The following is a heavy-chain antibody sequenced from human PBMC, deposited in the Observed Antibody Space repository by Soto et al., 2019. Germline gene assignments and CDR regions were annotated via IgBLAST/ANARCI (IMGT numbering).Heavy chain of an antibody. CDR2: ISYDGSNK. CDR1: GFTFSSYG. V-gene: IGHV3-30*18. J-gene: IGHJ6*02. D-gene: IGHD6-19*01. Sequence: GGSLRLSCAASGFTFSSYGMHWVRQAPGKGLEWVAVISYDGSNKYYADSVKGRFTISRDNSKNTLYLQMNSLRAEDTAVYYCAKDRDGSGGWDYYYYGMDVWGQGTTVTVSS. CDR3: AKDRDGSGGWDYYYYGMDV.